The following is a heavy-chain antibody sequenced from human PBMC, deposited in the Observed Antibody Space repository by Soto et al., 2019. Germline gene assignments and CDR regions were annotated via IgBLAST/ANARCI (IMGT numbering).Heavy chain of an antibody. J-gene: IGHJ6*02. CDR1: GFTFSSYG. V-gene: IGHV3-30*18. CDR2: ISYDGSNK. CDR3: AKVLRFLEWSPNYYYYYGMDV. Sequence: GGSLRLSCAASGFTFSSYGMHWVRQAPGRGLEWVAVISYDGSNKYYADSVKGRFTISRDNSKNTLYLQMNSLRAEDTAVYYCAKVLRFLEWSPNYYYYYGMDVWGQGTTVTVSS. D-gene: IGHD3-3*01.